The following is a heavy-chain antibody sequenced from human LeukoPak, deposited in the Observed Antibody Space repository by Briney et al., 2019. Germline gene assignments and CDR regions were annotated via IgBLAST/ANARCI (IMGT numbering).Heavy chain of an antibody. D-gene: IGHD3-10*01. CDR3: ARDQESGSYVNWFDP. V-gene: IGHV4-34*01. CDR2: INHSGST. CDR1: GGSFSGYY. Sequence: SETLSLTCAVYGGSFSGYYWSWIRQPPGKGLEWIGEINHSGSTNYNPSLKSRVTISVDTSRNQFSLKLSSVTAADTAVYYCARDQESGSYVNWFDPWGQGTLVTVSS. J-gene: IGHJ5*02.